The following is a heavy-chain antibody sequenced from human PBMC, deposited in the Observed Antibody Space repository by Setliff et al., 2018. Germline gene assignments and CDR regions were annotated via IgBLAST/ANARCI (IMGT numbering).Heavy chain of an antibody. CDR1: GGTFSSYC. D-gene: IGHD5-18*01. J-gene: IGHJ6*03. CDR2: TIPNFGTT. CDR3: AREGVDTRSSSDDRYYMEV. Sequence: SVKVSCKPSGGTFSSYCISWVRQAPGQGLEWLGGTIPNFGTTNYAQEFQGRVTIITDESTSTAYMELSSLRFEDTAVYYCAREGVDTRSSSDDRYYMEVWGKGTTVTVSS. V-gene: IGHV1-69*05.